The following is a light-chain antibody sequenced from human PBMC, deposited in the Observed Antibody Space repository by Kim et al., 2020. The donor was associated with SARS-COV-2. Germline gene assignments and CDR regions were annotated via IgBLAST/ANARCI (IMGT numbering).Light chain of an antibody. V-gene: IGKV3-20*01. Sequence: LSPVQRAPLSCRASQSVSSTYFAGYQQKPGQAPSLLIYGASNRATGIPDRFSGSGSGTDFTLTISRLEPEDFVVYYCQQDGSAPRTFGQGTKLEI. J-gene: IGKJ2*01. CDR3: QQDGSAPRT. CDR2: GAS. CDR1: QSVSSTY.